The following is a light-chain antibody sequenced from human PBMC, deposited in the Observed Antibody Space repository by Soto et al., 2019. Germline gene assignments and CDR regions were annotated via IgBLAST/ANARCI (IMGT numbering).Light chain of an antibody. CDR1: SSNIGAGYD. V-gene: IGLV1-40*01. Sequence: QSVPTQPPSWSVAPGQRVTISCTGSSSNIGAGYDVHWYQQLPGTAPKHRIYGNSNRPSGVPDRFSGSKSGTSASLAITGLQSEDEADYYCQSYDSSLRAVVFVGGTKLTVL. CDR2: GNS. J-gene: IGLJ2*01. CDR3: QSYDSSLRAVV.